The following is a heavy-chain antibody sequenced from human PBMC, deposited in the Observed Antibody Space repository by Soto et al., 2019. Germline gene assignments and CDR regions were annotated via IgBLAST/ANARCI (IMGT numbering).Heavy chain of an antibody. J-gene: IGHJ4*02. D-gene: IGHD5-12*01. CDR2: IWYDGSNK. Sequence: QVQLVESGGGVVQPGRSLRLSCAASGFTFSSYGMHWVRQAPGKGLEWVAVIWYDGSNKYYADSVKGRFTISRDNSKNTLYLQMNSLRAEDTAVYYCARDVNVEMATIYFDYWGQGTLVTVSS. CDR1: GFTFSSYG. CDR3: ARDVNVEMATIYFDY. V-gene: IGHV3-33*01.